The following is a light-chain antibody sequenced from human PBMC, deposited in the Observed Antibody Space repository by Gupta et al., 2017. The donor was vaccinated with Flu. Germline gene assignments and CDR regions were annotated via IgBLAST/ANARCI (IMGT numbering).Light chain of an antibody. Sequence: PATLSLSPGERATLSCRASQSVSSYLAWYQQKVGQAPRLLIYDASNRATGIPARFSGSGSGTDFTLTISSLEPEDFAVYYCQQRSNWPLTFGGGTKVEIE. CDR2: DAS. CDR1: QSVSSY. J-gene: IGKJ4*01. CDR3: QQRSNWPLT. V-gene: IGKV3-11*01.